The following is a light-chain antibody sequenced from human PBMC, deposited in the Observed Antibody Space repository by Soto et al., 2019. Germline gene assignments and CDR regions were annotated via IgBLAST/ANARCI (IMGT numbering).Light chain of an antibody. Sequence: QSALTQPASVSGSPGQSITISCTATSSDFGIYNLVSWYQQHPGKAPKVMIYEDTKRPPGVSSRFSASKSGNTASLTISGLQAQDEADYHCCSYAGNRTFVFGGGTKLTVL. CDR1: SSDFGIYNL. V-gene: IGLV2-23*02. CDR2: EDT. CDR3: CSYAGNRTFV. J-gene: IGLJ2*01.